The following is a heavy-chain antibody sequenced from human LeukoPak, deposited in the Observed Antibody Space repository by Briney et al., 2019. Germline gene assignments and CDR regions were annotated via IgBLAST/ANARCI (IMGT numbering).Heavy chain of an antibody. CDR3: AKDRHIVVVPAAMTYFDY. J-gene: IGHJ4*02. CDR1: GFTFSSYG. V-gene: IGHV3-23*01. Sequence: GGSLRLSCAASGFTFSSYGMSWVRQAPGTGLEWVSAISGSGGSTYYADSVKGRFTISRDNSKNTLYLQMNSLRAEDTSVYYCAKDRHIVVVPAAMTYFDYWGQGTLVTVSS. CDR2: ISGSGGST. D-gene: IGHD2-2*01.